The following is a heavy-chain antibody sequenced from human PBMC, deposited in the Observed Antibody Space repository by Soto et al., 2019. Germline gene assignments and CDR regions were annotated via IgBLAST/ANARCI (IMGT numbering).Heavy chain of an antibody. D-gene: IGHD3-22*01. J-gene: IGHJ4*02. V-gene: IGHV1-18*01. CDR2: ISAYNGNP. Sequence: ASVKVSCKASGGPFSSSAISWVRQAPGQGLEWLGWISAYNGNPNYAQKLPGRAPLTTDTSTSTAYIKLRSLRSDDTAVYYCARDYYDRSGYVGDWGQGTLGTVPS. CDR3: ARDYYDRSGYVGD. CDR1: GGPFSSSA.